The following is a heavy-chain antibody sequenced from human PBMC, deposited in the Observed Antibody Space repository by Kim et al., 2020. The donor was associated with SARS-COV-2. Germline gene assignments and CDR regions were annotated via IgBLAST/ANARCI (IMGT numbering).Heavy chain of an antibody. D-gene: IGHD3-16*02. CDR2: IIPIFGTA. J-gene: IGHJ6*02. CDR1: GGTFSSYA. Sequence: SVKVSCKASGGTFSSYAISWVRQAPGQGLEWMGGIIPIFGTANYAQKFQGRVTITADESTSTAYMELSSLRSEDTAVYYCARADYVWGSYRLPEHYYYYGMDVWGQGTTVTVSS. CDR3: ARADYVWGSYRLPEHYYYYGMDV. V-gene: IGHV1-69*13.